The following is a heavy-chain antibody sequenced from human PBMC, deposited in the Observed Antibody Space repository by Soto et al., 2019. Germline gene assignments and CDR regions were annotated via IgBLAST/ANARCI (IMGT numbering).Heavy chain of an antibody. CDR1: GFTFSSYG. J-gene: IGHJ4*02. V-gene: IGHV3-33*01. CDR3: ARGGIVVVPAAMFLDY. Sequence: GSLRLSCAASGFTFSSYGMHWVRQAPGKGLEWVAVIWYDGSNKYYADSVKGRFTISRDNSKNTLYLQMNSLRAEDTAVYYCARGGIVVVPAAMFLDYWGQGTLVTVSS. D-gene: IGHD2-2*01. CDR2: IWYDGSNK.